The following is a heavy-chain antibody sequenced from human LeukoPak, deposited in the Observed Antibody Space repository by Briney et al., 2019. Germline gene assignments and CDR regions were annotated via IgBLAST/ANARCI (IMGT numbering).Heavy chain of an antibody. Sequence: GGSLRLSCAASGFTFSSYSVNWVRQAPGKGLEWVSYISSSGSIIYYADSVKGRFTISRDNAKNSLYLQMNSLRDEDTAVYYCARGYCSNTSCYFAFDYWGQGTLVTVSS. CDR1: GFTFSSYS. CDR3: ARGYCSNTSCYFAFDY. V-gene: IGHV3-48*02. D-gene: IGHD2-2*01. CDR2: ISSSGSII. J-gene: IGHJ4*02.